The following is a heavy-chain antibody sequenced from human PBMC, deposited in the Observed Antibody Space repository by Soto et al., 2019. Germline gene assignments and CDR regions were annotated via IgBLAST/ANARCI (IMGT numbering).Heavy chain of an antibody. V-gene: IGHV3-30-3*01. CDR3: ARDMYSSDYFVKWFEP. CDR2: ISHDGINK. D-gene: IGHD6-19*01. CDR1: GFSFSSYA. Sequence: QVRLVESGGGVVQPGRSLRLSCTASGFSFSSYAMFWFRQPPGKGLEWVAVISHDGINKHYADSVKGRVTVSRDNSNXXXXXXXXXXXXXDTAMYYCARDMYSSDYFVKWFEPWGQGTLVTVSS. J-gene: IGHJ5*02.